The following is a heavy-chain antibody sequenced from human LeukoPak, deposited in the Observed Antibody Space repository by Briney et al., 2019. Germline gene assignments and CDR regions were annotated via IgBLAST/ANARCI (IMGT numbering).Heavy chain of an antibody. V-gene: IGHV3-33*01. CDR2: IWYDGSNK. CDR3: AIGLAHA. J-gene: IGHJ5*02. CDR1: GFTFSSYG. Sequence: PGGSLRLSCAASGFTFSSYGMNWVRQAPGKGLEWVAVIWYDGSNKYYADSVKGRSTISRDNSKNTLYLQMNSLRAEDTAVYYCAIGLAHAWGQGTLVTVSS.